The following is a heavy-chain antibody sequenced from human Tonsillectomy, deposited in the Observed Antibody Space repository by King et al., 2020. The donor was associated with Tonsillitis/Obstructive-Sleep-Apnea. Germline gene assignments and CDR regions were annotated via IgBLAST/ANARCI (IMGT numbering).Heavy chain of an antibody. CDR2: IRSEAYGGTT. CDR1: GSTFGDYA. Sequence: VQLVESGGGLVQPGRSLRLSCTASGSTFGDYAMNWVRQAPGKGLEWVGFIRSEAYGGTTEYAASVKGRFTISRDDSKTIAYLQMDSLKTEDTAVYYCTRGNHGFDYWGQGTLVTVSS. CDR3: TRGNHGFDY. D-gene: IGHD1-14*01. J-gene: IGHJ4*02. V-gene: IGHV3-49*04.